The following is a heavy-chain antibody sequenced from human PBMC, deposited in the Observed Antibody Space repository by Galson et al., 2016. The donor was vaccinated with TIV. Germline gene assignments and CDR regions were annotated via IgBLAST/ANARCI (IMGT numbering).Heavy chain of an antibody. J-gene: IGHJ4*02. V-gene: IGHV3-33*01. CDR2: IRYDDLTT. CDR3: STDRLWKDVWDGFGF. CDR1: GFSFSHYG. Sequence: SLRLSCATSGFSFSHYGMHWVRQAPGKGLEWLAVIRYDDLTTFYADSVKDRFFISRDDSRSTLYLDITSLTIDDTALYYCSTDRLWKDVWDGFGFWGQATQVTVSS. D-gene: IGHD1-1*01.